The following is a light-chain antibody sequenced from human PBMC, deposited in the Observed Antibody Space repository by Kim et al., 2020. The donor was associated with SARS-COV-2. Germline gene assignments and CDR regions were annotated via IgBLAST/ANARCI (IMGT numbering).Light chain of an antibody. CDR1: QSVSSSY. V-gene: IGKV3-20*01. CDR3: QQYGITPQT. CDR2: DAS. J-gene: IGKJ1*01. Sequence: SVEVRATFSLMASQSVSSSYSVWYQQKTGQAPRRLIYDASTRATGSTDRISSSGSATDVTLIISRLEPEDFAVYYCQQYGITPQTFGQGTKVDIK.